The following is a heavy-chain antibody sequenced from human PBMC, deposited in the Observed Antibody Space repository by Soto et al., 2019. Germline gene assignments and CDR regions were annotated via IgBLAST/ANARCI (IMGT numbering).Heavy chain of an antibody. D-gene: IGHD2-2*01. V-gene: IGHV3-23*01. CDR1: GFTFSSYA. CDR2: ISGSGGST. CDR3: AKALAVAMVPAAIGGGMDV. Sequence: GGSLRLSCAASGFTFSSYAMSWVRQAPGKGLEWVSAISGSGGSTYYADSVKGRFTISRDNSKNTLYLQMNSLRAEDTAVYYCAKALAVAMVPAAIGGGMDVWGQGTTVTV. J-gene: IGHJ6*02.